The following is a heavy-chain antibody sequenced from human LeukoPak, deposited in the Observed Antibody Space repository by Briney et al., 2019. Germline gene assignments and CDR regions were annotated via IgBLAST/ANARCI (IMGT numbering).Heavy chain of an antibody. CDR2: ISRSGSTI. Sequence: GGSLRLSCAASGFTLSSSEMNWVRQAPGKGLEWVSYISRSGSTIFYADSVKGRFTISRDNAKNSVSLQMNSLRAEDTAVYFCARPSNDSGGYGDAFDIWGQGTMVTVSS. V-gene: IGHV3-48*03. CDR3: ARPSNDSGGYGDAFDI. J-gene: IGHJ3*02. CDR1: GFTLSSSE. D-gene: IGHD3-22*01.